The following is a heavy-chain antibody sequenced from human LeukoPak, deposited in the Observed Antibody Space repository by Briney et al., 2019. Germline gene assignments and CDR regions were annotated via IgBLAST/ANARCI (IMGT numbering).Heavy chain of an antibody. Sequence: ASLKVSCKASGYTFTGYYLHCVRQAPGQELECMGWLSPNSGDTKFAQQFQGRVTMTRDTSISSAYMELSSLTSDDTAVYYCARATDISSWYLAYWGQGSLVTVSS. J-gene: IGHJ4*02. D-gene: IGHD6-13*01. CDR1: GYTFTGYY. CDR3: ARATDISSWYLAY. CDR2: LSPNSGDT. V-gene: IGHV1-2*02.